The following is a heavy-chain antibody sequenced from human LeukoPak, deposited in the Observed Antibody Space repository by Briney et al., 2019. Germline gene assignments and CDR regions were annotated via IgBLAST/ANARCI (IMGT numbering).Heavy chain of an antibody. CDR1: GYTFTSYD. V-gene: IGHV1-8*01. CDR3: ARVYGDPDP. J-gene: IGHJ5*02. CDR2: MNPNSGNT. D-gene: IGHD4-17*01. Sequence: ASVKVSCKASGYTFTSYDINWVRQATGQGLEWMGWMNPNSGNTGYAQKFQGRVTMTRDTSINTAYMELTGLTSEDTAMYYCARVYGDPDPWGQGTLVTVSS.